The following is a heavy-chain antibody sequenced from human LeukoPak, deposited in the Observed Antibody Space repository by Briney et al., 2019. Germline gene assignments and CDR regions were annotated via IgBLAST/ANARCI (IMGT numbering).Heavy chain of an antibody. Sequence: ASVKVSCKVSGYTLTELFMHWVRQAPGKGLEWMGGFDPEDGETIYAQKFQGRVTMTEDTSTDTAYMELSSLRSEDTAVYYCATDGDSSGWYGGFDYWGQGTLVTVSS. V-gene: IGHV1-24*01. J-gene: IGHJ4*02. CDR2: FDPEDGET. CDR1: GYTLTELF. D-gene: IGHD6-19*01. CDR3: ATDGDSSGWYGGFDY.